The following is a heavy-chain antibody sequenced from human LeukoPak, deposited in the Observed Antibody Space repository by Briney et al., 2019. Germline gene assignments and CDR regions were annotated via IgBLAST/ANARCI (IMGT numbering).Heavy chain of an antibody. J-gene: IGHJ4*02. D-gene: IGHD3-10*01. Sequence: ASVKVSCKAAGYIFTGYFMHWVGQAPGQGLEWMGWINPNSGGTNYAQKFQGRVTMTRDTSISTAYMELSRLRSDDTAVYYCARGSGSPDYWGQGTLVTVSS. V-gene: IGHV1-2*02. CDR1: GYIFTGYF. CDR2: INPNSGGT. CDR3: ARGSGSPDY.